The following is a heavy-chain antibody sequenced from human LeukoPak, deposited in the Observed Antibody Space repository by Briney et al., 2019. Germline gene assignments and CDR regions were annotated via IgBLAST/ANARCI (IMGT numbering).Heavy chain of an antibody. Sequence: SETLSLTCTVSGGSITSYYWSWIRQPPGKGLEWIAYIYFTGTTNYNPSLKSRGTISVDTSKNQLSLKLSSVTAADTAIYYCASQVVVNAFDIWGQGRMVTVSS. CDR1: GGSITSYY. CDR2: IYFTGTT. J-gene: IGHJ3*02. V-gene: IGHV4-59*01. D-gene: IGHD3-22*01. CDR3: ASQVVVNAFDI.